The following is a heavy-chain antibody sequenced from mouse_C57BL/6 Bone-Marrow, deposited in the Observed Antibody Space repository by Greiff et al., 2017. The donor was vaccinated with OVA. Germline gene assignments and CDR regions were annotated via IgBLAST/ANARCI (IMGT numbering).Heavy chain of an antibody. CDR1: GFNIKDYY. Sequence: EVMLVESGAELVKPGASVKLSCTASGFNIKDYYMHWVKQRTEQGLEWIGRIDPEDGETKYAPKFQGKATITADTSSNTAYLQLSSLTSEDTAVDYCAGYLGHYCGSSLTEDFDVWGTGTTVTVSS. D-gene: IGHD1-1*01. V-gene: IGHV14-2*01. CDR2: IDPEDGET. J-gene: IGHJ1*03. CDR3: AGYLGHYCGSSLTEDFDV.